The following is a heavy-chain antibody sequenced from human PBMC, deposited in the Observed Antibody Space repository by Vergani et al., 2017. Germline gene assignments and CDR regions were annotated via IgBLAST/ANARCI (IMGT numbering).Heavy chain of an antibody. CDR2: INHSGST. J-gene: IGHJ6*03. Sequence: QVQLQQWGAGLLKPSETLSLTCAVYGGSFSGYYWSWIRQPPGKGLEWIGEINHSGSTNYNPSLKSRVTISVDTSKNQFSLKLSSVTAADTAVYYCARGYYDFWSSYSPSFYYYYYYMDVWGKGTTVTVSS. V-gene: IGHV4-34*01. D-gene: IGHD3-3*01. CDR1: GGSFSGYY. CDR3: ARGYYDFWSSYSPSFYYYYYYMDV.